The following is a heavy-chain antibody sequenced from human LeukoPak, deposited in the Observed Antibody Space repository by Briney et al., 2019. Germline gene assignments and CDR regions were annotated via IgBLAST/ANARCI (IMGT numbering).Heavy chain of an antibody. J-gene: IGHJ5*02. CDR1: GYIFTSYG. V-gene: IGHV1-18*01. D-gene: IGHD3-22*01. Sequence: ASVKVSCKASGYIFTSYGISWVRQAPGQGLEWMGWISVYNGNTNYPQRLQGRVTMTTDTYTTTAYMELRSLRSDDTAVYYCARDINGYYYDSHGYYPTDLWGQGTLVTASS. CDR2: ISVYNGNT. CDR3: ARDINGYYYDSHGYYPTDL.